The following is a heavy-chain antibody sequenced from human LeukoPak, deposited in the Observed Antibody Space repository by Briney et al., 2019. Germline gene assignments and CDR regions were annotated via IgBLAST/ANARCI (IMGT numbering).Heavy chain of an antibody. D-gene: IGHD3-10*01. Sequence: GGSLRLSCAASGFTFSSYSLNWARQTPGKGLEWVSYISSDSRMVNYADSVKGRFAIYRDNAKNSLYLQMNSLRVEDTAVYYCVRDYSGSGPNMDVWGKGTTVTVSS. CDR1: GFTFSSYS. CDR3: VRDYSGSGPNMDV. J-gene: IGHJ6*03. V-gene: IGHV3-48*01. CDR2: ISSDSRMV.